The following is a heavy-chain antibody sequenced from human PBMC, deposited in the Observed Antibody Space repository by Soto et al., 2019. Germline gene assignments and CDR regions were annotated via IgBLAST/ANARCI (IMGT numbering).Heavy chain of an antibody. V-gene: IGHV3-23*01. D-gene: IGHD6-6*01. J-gene: IGHJ6*02. CDR1: GFTFSSYA. CDR2: ICGSGGST. Sequence: EVQLLESGGGLVQPGGSLRLSCAASGFTFSSYAMSWVRQAPGKGLEWVSAICGSGGSTYYADSGKARFTIYRDNSKNTLYPQMNSRSAEDKAVYYCAKEPHIAARYYYGMDVWGQGTTVTVSS. CDR3: AKEPHIAARYYYGMDV.